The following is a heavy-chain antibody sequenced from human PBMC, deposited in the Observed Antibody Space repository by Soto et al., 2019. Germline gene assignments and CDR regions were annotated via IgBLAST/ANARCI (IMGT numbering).Heavy chain of an antibody. D-gene: IGHD2-15*01. V-gene: IGHV4-34*01. J-gene: IGHJ3*02. Sequence: SEPLSLTSDVFGGSCRGYSWGWIRQPPGRGLEWIANINYSGSTNYNPSLKSRVSTSVDTSKNQFSLKLRSVTAADTAVYYCARQGSRAFDIWGQGTMVT. CDR3: ARQGSRAFDI. CDR1: GGSCRGYS. CDR2: INYSGST.